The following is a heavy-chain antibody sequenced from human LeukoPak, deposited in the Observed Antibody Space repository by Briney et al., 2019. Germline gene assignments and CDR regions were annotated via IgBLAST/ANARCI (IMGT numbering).Heavy chain of an antibody. Sequence: GGSLRLSCVASGFTFNNYAMHWVRQAPGQGLEWVAVIRYDGSNKFYADSVKGRFTISRDNAKNSLYLQMNSLRAEDTAVYYCARDLSGWYDYWGQGTLVTVSS. D-gene: IGHD6-19*01. V-gene: IGHV3-33*01. CDR1: GFTFNNYA. J-gene: IGHJ4*02. CDR2: IRYDGSNK. CDR3: ARDLSGWYDY.